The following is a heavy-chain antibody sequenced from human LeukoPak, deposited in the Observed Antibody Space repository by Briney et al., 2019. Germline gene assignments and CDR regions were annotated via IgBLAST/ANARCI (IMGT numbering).Heavy chain of an antibody. CDR1: GFTFSTND. D-gene: IGHD6-6*01. CDR2: IDSSGNYK. V-gene: IGHV3-21*01. CDR3: AGIGSSSHYFDY. Sequence: GGSLRLSCADSGFTFSTNDMNWVRQAPGKGLEWVSSIDSSGNYKYYADSVKGRFTISRDNAKNSLYLQMSSLRAEDTAVYYCAGIGSSSHYFDYWGQGTLVTVSS. J-gene: IGHJ4*02.